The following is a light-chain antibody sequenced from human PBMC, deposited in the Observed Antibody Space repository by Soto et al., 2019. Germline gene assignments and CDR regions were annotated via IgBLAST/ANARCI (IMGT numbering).Light chain of an antibody. CDR3: QQFGSSPGT. CDR1: QSVSSSD. V-gene: IGKV3-20*01. Sequence: EIVLTQSPGTLSLSPGERATLSCRASQSVSSSDLAWYQQKPGQAPRLIIYGASSRATGIPDRFSGSGSGTDFTLTVSRLEPEDCAVYYCQQFGSSPGTFGQGTKVEIK. J-gene: IGKJ1*01. CDR2: GAS.